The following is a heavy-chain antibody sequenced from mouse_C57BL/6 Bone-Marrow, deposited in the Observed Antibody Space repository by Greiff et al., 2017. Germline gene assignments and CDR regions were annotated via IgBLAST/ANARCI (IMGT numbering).Heavy chain of an antibody. J-gene: IGHJ2*01. Sequence: EVQRVESGGDLVKPGGSLKLSCAASGFTFSSNGMSWVRQTPDKRREWVATISSGGSYTYYPDSVKGRFTISRDNAKNTLYLQMSSLKSEDTAMYYCARLLRKYIDYWGQGTTLTVSS. V-gene: IGHV5-6*01. D-gene: IGHD2-3*01. CDR1: GFTFSSNG. CDR3: ARLLRKYIDY. CDR2: ISSGGSYT.